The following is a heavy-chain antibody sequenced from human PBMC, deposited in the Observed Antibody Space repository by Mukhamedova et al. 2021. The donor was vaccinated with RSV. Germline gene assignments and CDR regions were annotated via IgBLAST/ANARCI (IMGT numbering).Heavy chain of an antibody. V-gene: IGHV3-11*06. D-gene: IGHD1-26*01. J-gene: IGHJ4*02. Sequence: AEYMGGRFTISRDNAENSLYLQMNSLRVEDTAVYYCARARLGATRDFDYWGQGTLVTVSS. CDR3: ARARLGATRDFDY.